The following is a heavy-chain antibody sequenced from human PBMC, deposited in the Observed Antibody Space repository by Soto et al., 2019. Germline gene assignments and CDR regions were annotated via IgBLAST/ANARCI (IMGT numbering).Heavy chain of an antibody. J-gene: IGHJ6*02. V-gene: IGHV1-18*01. CDR2: ISAYNGNR. D-gene: IGHD1-26*01. CDR1: GYTFSHYG. CDR3: ARGGQECSNSGCGYIYDGMDV. Sequence: ASVKVSCKASGYTFSHYGIGWVRQAPGQGLEWMGWISAYNGNRHFAEGLRGRITMTTNTTTSTADMELRSLSSDDTAVYYCARGGQECSNSGCGYIYDGMDVWGQGTTVTVS.